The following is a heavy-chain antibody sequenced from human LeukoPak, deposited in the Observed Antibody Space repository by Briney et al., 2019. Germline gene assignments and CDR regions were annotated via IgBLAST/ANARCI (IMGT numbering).Heavy chain of an antibody. J-gene: IGHJ2*01. Sequence: ETLSLTCIVSGYSISSNYYWGWIRQPPGKGLEWIGSIYSGSTYYNPPLKSRATISVDTSKNQFSLRLSSVTAADTAVYYCARESRIVLMVYVSYLYFDLWGRGTLVTVSS. V-gene: IGHV4-38-2*02. CDR3: ARESRIVLMVYVSYLYFDL. CDR1: GYSISSNYY. CDR2: IYSGST. D-gene: IGHD2-8*01.